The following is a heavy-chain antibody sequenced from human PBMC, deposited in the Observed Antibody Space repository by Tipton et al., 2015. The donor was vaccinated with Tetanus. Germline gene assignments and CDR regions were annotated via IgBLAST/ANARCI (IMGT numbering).Heavy chain of an antibody. CDR3: ARAGGYCSGGSCYRKLDY. Sequence: SLRLSCVASGFTFRNYCMTWVRQAPGKGLEWVANIKQDGSALYYVDSVKGRFNFSRDNAENSLYLQVNSLRVEDTAVYYCARAGGYCSGGSCYRKLDYWGQGTLVTVSS. D-gene: IGHD2-15*01. V-gene: IGHV3-7*01. CDR2: IKQDGSAL. CDR1: GFTFRNYC. J-gene: IGHJ4*02.